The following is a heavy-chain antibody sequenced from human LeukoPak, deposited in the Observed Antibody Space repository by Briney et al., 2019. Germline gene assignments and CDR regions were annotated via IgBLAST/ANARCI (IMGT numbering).Heavy chain of an antibody. V-gene: IGHV3-21*01. Sequence: PGGSMRLSCAASGFTFSSYSMIWVRQAPGKGLEWVSSISSSSSDIYNADSVKGRFTSSRDNAKNSLYLQMNSLRAEDTAVYYCARDSSYYGMDVWGQGTTVTVSS. CDR3: ARDSSYYGMDV. CDR2: ISSSSSDI. CDR1: GFTFSSYS. J-gene: IGHJ6*02.